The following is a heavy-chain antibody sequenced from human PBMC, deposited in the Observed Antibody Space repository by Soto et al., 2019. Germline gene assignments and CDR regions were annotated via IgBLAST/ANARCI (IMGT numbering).Heavy chain of an antibody. V-gene: IGHV4-38-2*01. J-gene: IGHJ4*02. CDR3: AISPGIAAAGTFFDY. Sequence: SETLSLTCAVSGYSISSGYYWGWIRQPPGKGLEWIGSIYHSGSTYYNPSLKSRVTISVDTSKNQFSLKLSSVTAADTAVYYCAISPGIAAAGTFFDYWGQGTLVTV. CDR2: IYHSGST. D-gene: IGHD6-13*01. CDR1: GYSISSGYY.